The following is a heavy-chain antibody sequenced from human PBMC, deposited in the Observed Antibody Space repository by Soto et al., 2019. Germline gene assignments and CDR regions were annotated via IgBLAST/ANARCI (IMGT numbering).Heavy chain of an antibody. CDR3: TRGLLGGAPSYTFHGMDV. V-gene: IGHV3-72*01. J-gene: IGHJ6*01. Sequence: GGSLRLSCTASGFTFSSYWMHWVRQAPGKGLEWVARSRNRVNSHTTEYAASVKGRFTISRDESKSFLYLQMNSLKIEDTAVYYCTRGLLGGAPSYTFHGMDVWGQGTTVTVSS. CDR1: GFTFSSYW. D-gene: IGHD1-26*01. CDR2: SRNRVNSHTT.